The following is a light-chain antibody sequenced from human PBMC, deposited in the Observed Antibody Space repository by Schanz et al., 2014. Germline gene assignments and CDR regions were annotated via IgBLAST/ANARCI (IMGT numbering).Light chain of an antibody. CDR3: AAWDDSLSGHGV. V-gene: IGLV2-8*01. CDR1: SSDVGGSNS. J-gene: IGLJ3*02. CDR2: EVS. Sequence: QSALTQPPSASGSPGQSVTISCTGTSSDVGGSNSVSWYQQLPGKAPKLVISEVSKRPSGVPDRFSGSKSGNTASLTVSGLQAEDEADYYCAAWDDSLSGHGVFGGGTKLTVL.